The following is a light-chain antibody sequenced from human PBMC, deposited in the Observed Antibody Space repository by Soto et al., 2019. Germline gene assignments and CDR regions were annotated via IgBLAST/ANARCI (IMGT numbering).Light chain of an antibody. CDR2: DNN. CDR1: SSNIGNNY. J-gene: IGLJ3*02. V-gene: IGLV1-51*01. CDR3: GTWDSSLVLNWV. Sequence: QSVLTQPPSVSAAPGQKVTISCSGSSSNIGNNYVSWYQQLPGTAPKLLIYDNNKRPSGIPDRFSGSKSGTSATLGITGLQTGDEADYYCGTWDSSLVLNWVFGGGTKLTVL.